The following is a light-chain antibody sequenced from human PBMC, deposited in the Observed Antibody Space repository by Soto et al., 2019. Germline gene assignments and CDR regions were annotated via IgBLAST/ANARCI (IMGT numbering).Light chain of an antibody. J-gene: IGLJ1*01. CDR3: ISYAGSNNWN. Sequence: QSALTQPPSASGSPGQSVTISCTGTSSDVGGYNYVSWYQQHPGKAPKLMIYEVSKRPSGVPDRFSGSQSGNTASLTVSGLQAEDEADYYCISYAGSNNWNFGTGTKLTVL. V-gene: IGLV2-8*01. CDR1: SSDVGGYNY. CDR2: EVS.